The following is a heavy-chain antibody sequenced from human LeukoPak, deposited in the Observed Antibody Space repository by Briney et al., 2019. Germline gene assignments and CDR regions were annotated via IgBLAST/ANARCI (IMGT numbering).Heavy chain of an antibody. Sequence: ASVKVSCKASGGTFSSYAISWVRQAPGQGLEWMGGIIPIFGTANYAQKFQGRVTITTDESTSTAYMELSSLRSEDTAVYYCARVGEQQLTLDYWGQGTPVTVSS. CDR3: ARVGEQQLTLDY. V-gene: IGHV1-69*05. CDR1: GGTFSSYA. D-gene: IGHD6-13*01. J-gene: IGHJ4*02. CDR2: IIPIFGTA.